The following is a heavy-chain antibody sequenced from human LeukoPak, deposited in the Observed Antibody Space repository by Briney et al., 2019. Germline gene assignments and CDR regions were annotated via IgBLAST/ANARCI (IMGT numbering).Heavy chain of an antibody. V-gene: IGHV3-30-3*01. CDR2: ISYDGSNK. Sequence: GGSLRLSCAGSGFTFRSYAMHWVRQAPGKGLEWVAVISYDGSNKDYADSVKGRFTISRDNSKNTLFLQMNSLRAEDTAVYYCARGGTLGATEPFDIWGQGTMVTVSS. J-gene: IGHJ3*02. D-gene: IGHD1-26*01. CDR3: ARGGTLGATEPFDI. CDR1: GFTFRSYA.